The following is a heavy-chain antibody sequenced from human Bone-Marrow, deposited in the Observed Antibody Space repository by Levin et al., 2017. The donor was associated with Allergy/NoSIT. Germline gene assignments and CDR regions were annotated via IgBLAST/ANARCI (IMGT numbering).Heavy chain of an antibody. CDR3: ARGLSGFRRIGYCNDKTCSTALAY. Sequence: AASVKVSCKASGYSFSAYYIYWVRQAPGQGLEWMGWINPKSGDTKYAQMFQGRMSLTRDTSTNTAFMELSRMRSDDTAVYFCARGLSGFRRIGYCNDKTCSTALAYWGQGTLVSVSS. CDR1: GYSFSAYY. D-gene: IGHD2-15*01. CDR2: INPKSGDT. J-gene: IGHJ4*02. V-gene: IGHV1-2*02.